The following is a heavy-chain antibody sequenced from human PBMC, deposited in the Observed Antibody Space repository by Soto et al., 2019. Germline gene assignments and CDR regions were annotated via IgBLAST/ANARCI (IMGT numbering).Heavy chain of an antibody. Sequence: EVQLVESGGGLVQPGGSLRLSCAASGLSVSNNYMSWVRQAPGKGLEWVSVIYSGGSTYYADSVKARFTISRDNSKNTLYLQMNSLSAEDTAVYYCAKGLNYDSTTFHWGQGTLVTVSS. D-gene: IGHD3-22*01. CDR3: AKGLNYDSTTFH. CDR2: IYSGGST. CDR1: GLSVSNNY. V-gene: IGHV3-66*01. J-gene: IGHJ1*01.